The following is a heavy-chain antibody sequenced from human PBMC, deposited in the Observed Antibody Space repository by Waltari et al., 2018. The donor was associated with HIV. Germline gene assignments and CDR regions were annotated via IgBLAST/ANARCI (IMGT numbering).Heavy chain of an antibody. CDR3: ARDNWNDYYYYGMDV. J-gene: IGHJ6*02. CDR2: ISAYNGNT. V-gene: IGHV1-18*01. Sequence: QVQLVQTGAEVKKPGASVKVSCKASGYTFTSLGIRWVRQAPGQGLEWMGWISAYNGNTNYAQKLQGRVTMTTDTSTSTAYMELRSLRSDDTAVFYCARDNWNDYYYYGMDVWGQGTTVTVSS. CDR1: GYTFTSLG. D-gene: IGHD1-1*01.